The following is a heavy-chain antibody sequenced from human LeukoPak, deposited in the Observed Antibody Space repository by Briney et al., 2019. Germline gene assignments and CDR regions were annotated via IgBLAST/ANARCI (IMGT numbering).Heavy chain of an antibody. Sequence: ASVKVSCKASGYTITGYYMHWVRQAPGQGLEWMGWINPNSGGTNYAQKFQGRVTMTRDTSISTAYMELSRLRSDDTAVYYCARGRELVVDAFDIWGQGTMVTVSS. CDR1: GYTITGYY. CDR3: ARGRELVVDAFDI. CDR2: INPNSGGT. D-gene: IGHD1-26*01. V-gene: IGHV1-2*02. J-gene: IGHJ3*02.